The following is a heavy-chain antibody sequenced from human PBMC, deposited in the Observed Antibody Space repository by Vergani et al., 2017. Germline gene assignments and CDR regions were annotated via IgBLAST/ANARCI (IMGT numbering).Heavy chain of an antibody. CDR2: IDPSDSYT. CDR3: ARQGAGGYSGYDYGMDV. CDR1: GYSFTSYW. D-gene: IGHD5-12*01. V-gene: IGHV5-10-1*01. J-gene: IGHJ6*02. Sequence: EVQLVQSGAEVKKPGESLRISCKGSGYSFTSYWISWVRQMPGKGLEWMGRIDPSDSYTNYSPSFQGHVTISADKSINTAYLKWSSLKASDTAMYYCARQGAGGYSGYDYGMDVWGQGTTVTVSS.